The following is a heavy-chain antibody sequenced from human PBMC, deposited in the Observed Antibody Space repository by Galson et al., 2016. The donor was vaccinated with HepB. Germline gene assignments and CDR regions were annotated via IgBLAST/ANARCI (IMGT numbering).Heavy chain of an antibody. CDR2: IVSSSSYI. CDR1: GSTFSINS. D-gene: IGHD5-24*01. CDR3: ATGGWMAASHF. J-gene: IGHJ4*02. Sequence: SLRLSCAASGSTFSINSMSWVRQAPGKGLEWIAAIVSSSSYIYYRDSVKGRFTISRDNAKNSLYLQMDSLRAEDTAVYYCATGGWMAASHFWGQGTLVTVSS. V-gene: IGHV3-21*01.